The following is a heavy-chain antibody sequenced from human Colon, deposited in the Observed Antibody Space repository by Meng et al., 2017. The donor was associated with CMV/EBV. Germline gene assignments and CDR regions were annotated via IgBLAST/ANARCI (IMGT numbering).Heavy chain of an antibody. J-gene: IGHJ5*02. V-gene: IGHV1-3*01. CDR1: GYTFTSDA. D-gene: IGHD6-19*01. Sequence: QFHLVQSGAEVKKPGASVKVSCKTSGYTFTSDAIHWVRQVPGQRLEWMGWINPGSGDTKYSQKFQDRVTITRDISASTAYMELSSLRSEDTAMYYCARDLRYRSDWLTYAWGQGTLVTVSS. CDR3: ARDLRYRSDWLTYA. CDR2: INPGSGDT.